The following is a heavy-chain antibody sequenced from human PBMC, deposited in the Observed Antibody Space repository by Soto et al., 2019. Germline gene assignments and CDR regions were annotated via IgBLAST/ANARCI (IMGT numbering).Heavy chain of an antibody. CDR3: ARCLTAVTTFSFSAYYAMDV. CDR1: GFTFSSYS. Sequence: PGGSLRLSCAASGFTFSSYSMNWVRQAPGKGLEWVSYISRRSSTIYYADSVKGRFTISRDNAKNSLYLQMNSLRDEDTAVYYCARCLTAVTTFSFSAYYAMDVWGQGTTVTVSS. J-gene: IGHJ6*02. CDR2: ISRRSSTI. D-gene: IGHD4-17*01. V-gene: IGHV3-48*02.